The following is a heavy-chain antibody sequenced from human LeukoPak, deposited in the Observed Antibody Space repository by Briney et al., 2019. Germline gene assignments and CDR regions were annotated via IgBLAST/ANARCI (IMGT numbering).Heavy chain of an antibody. Sequence: SETLSITCTVSGGSISSYYWSWIRQPPGKGLEWIGYIYYSGSTNYNPSLKSRVTISVDTSKNQFSLKLSSVTAADTAVYYRAGAGIRYPPYYFDYWGQGTLVTVSS. J-gene: IGHJ4*02. CDR1: GGSISSYY. V-gene: IGHV4-59*01. CDR3: AGAGIRYPPYYFDY. CDR2: IYYSGST. D-gene: IGHD3-9*01.